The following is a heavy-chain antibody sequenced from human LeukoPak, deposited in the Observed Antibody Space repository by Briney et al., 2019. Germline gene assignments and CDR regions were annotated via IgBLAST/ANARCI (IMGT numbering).Heavy chain of an antibody. CDR3: ARGYGRYFDY. J-gene: IGHJ4*02. D-gene: IGHD5-18*01. CDR2: IYYTGTT. V-gene: IGHV4-59*01. CDR1: NGSPRGFY. Sequence: SETLSLTCTVSNGSPRGFYGTWVGQPPGKERKWIGYIYYTGTTDYNPSLKSRVTISVDPSKNQFSLKLSSVTAADTAVYYCARGYGRYFDYWGQGTLVTVSS.